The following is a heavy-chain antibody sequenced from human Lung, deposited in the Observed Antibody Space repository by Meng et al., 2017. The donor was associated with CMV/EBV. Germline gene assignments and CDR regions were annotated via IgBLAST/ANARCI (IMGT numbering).Heavy chain of an antibody. V-gene: IGHV1-69*05. J-gene: IGHJ6*02. CDR2: IIPIFGTA. CDR1: GGTFSSYA. CDR3: ARAVDYYYYYGMDV. Sequence: SXXVSXKASGGTFSSYAISWVRQAPGQGLEWIGGIIPIFGTANNAQKFQGRVTITTDESTSTAYMELSSLRSEDTAVYYCARAVDYYYYYGMDVWGQGTTVTVSS.